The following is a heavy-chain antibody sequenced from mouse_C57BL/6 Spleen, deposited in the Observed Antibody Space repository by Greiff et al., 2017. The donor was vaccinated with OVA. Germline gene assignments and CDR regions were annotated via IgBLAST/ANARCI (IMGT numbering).Heavy chain of an antibody. Sequence: DVKLQESGPGLAKPSQTLSLTCSVTGYSITSDYWNWIRKFPGNKLEYMGYISYSGSTYYNPSLKSRISITRDTSKNQYYLQLNSVTTEDTATYYCARLRSYGSSYDYAMDYRGQGTSVTVSS. CDR2: ISYSGST. V-gene: IGHV3-8*01. CDR3: ARLRSYGSSYDYAMDY. D-gene: IGHD1-1*01. J-gene: IGHJ4*01. CDR1: GYSITSDY.